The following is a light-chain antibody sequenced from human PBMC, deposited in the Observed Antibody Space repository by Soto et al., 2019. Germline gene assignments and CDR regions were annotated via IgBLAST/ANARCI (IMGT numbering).Light chain of an antibody. CDR2: AAS. CDR3: QHYHTYPWT. J-gene: IGKJ1*01. V-gene: IGKV1-8*01. CDR1: QGVSSS. Sequence: AIRMTQSPSSLSASTGDRVTITCRASQGVSSSVAWYQQKPGEAPKLLIYAASTMQSGVPSRFSGSGSGTDFTLTISCLQSEDFATYFCQHYHTYPWTFGQGTKVDIK.